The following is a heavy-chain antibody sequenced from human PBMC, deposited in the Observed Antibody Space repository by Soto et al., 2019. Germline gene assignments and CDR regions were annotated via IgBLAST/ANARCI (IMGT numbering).Heavy chain of an antibody. CDR3: ARDRTFDY. Sequence: EVQLVESGGGLLQPGGSLRLSCAASGFTVSSNYMSWVRQAPGKGLERVSVIYSDGSTYYADSVKGRFTISRDNSKNTVYLQMNSLRLEDTAVYYCARDRTFDYWGQGTLVTVSS. CDR2: IYSDGST. V-gene: IGHV3-53*01. J-gene: IGHJ4*02. CDR1: GFTVSSNY.